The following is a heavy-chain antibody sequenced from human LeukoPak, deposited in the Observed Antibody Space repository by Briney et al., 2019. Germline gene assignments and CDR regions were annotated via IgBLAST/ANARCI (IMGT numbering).Heavy chain of an antibody. D-gene: IGHD4/OR15-4a*01. V-gene: IGHV1-69*04. J-gene: IGHJ6*03. CDR2: IIPILGIA. CDR3: ARGAIDYYYYMDV. CDR1: GGTFSSYA. Sequence: SVKVSCKASGGTFSSYAISWVRQAPGQGLEWMGRIIPILGIANYAQKFQGRVTMTRDTSISTAYMELSRLRSDDTAVYYCARGAIDYYYYMDVWGKGTAVTVSS.